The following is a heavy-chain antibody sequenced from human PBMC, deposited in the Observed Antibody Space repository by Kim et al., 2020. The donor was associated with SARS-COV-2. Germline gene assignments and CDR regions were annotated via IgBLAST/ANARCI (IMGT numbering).Heavy chain of an antibody. Sequence: GGSLRLSCAASGFTFSSYSMNWVRQAPGKGLEWVSYISSSSSTLYYADSVKGRFTISRDNAKNSLYLQMNSLRDEDTAVYYCARDERSSSWYGGLNNWFDPWGQGTLVTVSS. CDR2: ISSSSSTL. D-gene: IGHD6-13*01. CDR3: ARDERSSSWYGGLNNWFDP. CDR1: GFTFSSYS. V-gene: IGHV3-48*02. J-gene: IGHJ5*02.